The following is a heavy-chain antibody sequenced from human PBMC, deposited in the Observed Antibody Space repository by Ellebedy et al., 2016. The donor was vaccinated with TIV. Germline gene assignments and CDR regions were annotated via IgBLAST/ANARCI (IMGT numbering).Heavy chain of an antibody. V-gene: IGHV3-48*04. D-gene: IGHD3-3*01. CDR2: IDTSSSNI. Sequence: GESLKISCAVSGLTFSSYSMTWVRQAPGKGLELLSYIDTSSSNIHYADSVKGRFTISRDNAKKLLFLQMNNLRVDDTAVYYCSCPAVGVWSGYNEHWGQGTLVTVSS. CDR3: SCPAVGVWSGYNEH. J-gene: IGHJ4*02. CDR1: GLTFSSYS.